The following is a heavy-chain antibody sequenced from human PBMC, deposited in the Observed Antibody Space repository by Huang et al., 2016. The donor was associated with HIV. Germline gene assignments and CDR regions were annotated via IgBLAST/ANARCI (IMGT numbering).Heavy chain of an antibody. CDR3: ASGGADLYYYYHFSV. CDR2: IMSTVITRS. D-gene: IGHD3-10*01. CDR1: GGTFSSFA. Sequence: QVQLVQSGAEVKKPGSSVKVSCKASGGTFSSFAISWVRQAPGHRLEWMGGIMSTVITRSHYADKFRDRVTITADESTGTAYMELSSLRSEDTATYYCASGGADLYYYYHFSVWGGGTTVTVSS. V-gene: IGHV1-69*13. J-gene: IGHJ6*02.